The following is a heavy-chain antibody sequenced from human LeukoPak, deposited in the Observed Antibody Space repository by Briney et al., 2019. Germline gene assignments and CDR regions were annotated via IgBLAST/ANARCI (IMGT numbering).Heavy chain of an antibody. Sequence: GGSLRLSCAASGFTFSSYAMSWVRQAPGKGLEWVSAISGSGGSTYYADSVKGRFTISRDNSKNTLYLQMNSLRAEDTAVYYCAITRGGYFDSSFDYWGQGTLVTVSS. CDR1: GFTFSSYA. D-gene: IGHD3-9*01. J-gene: IGHJ4*02. CDR2: ISGSGGST. V-gene: IGHV3-23*01. CDR3: AITRGGYFDSSFDY.